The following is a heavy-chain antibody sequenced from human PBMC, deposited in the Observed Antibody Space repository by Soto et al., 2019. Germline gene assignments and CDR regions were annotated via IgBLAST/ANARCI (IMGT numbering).Heavy chain of an antibody. Sequence: GGSLRLSCIASGFTFSGYSMNWVRQSPGKGLEWVSSISSSSSYIFYADSVKGRFSVSRDNAKNSLYLQMNSLRVEDTAVYYCARIRDDYNDFDYWGQGTLVTVSS. V-gene: IGHV3-21*01. CDR3: ARIRDDYNDFDY. J-gene: IGHJ4*02. D-gene: IGHD4-4*01. CDR2: ISSSSSYI. CDR1: GFTFSGYS.